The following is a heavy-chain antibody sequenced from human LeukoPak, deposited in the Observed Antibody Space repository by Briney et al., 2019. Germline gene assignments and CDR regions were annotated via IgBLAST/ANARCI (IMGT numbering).Heavy chain of an antibody. Sequence: SVKVSCKASGGTFSSYAISWVRQAPGQGLEWMGRIIPILGIANYAQKFQGRVTITADKSTSTAYMELSSLRSEDTAVYYCARDEGIVVVPAAITYFDYWGQGTLVTVSS. D-gene: IGHD2-2*01. V-gene: IGHV1-69*04. CDR2: IIPILGIA. CDR3: ARDEGIVVVPAAITYFDY. J-gene: IGHJ4*02. CDR1: GGTFSSYA.